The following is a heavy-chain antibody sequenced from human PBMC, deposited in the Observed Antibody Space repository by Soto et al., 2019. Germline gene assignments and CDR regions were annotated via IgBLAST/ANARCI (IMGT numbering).Heavy chain of an antibody. CDR2: ITTTSTYK. CDR3: AREKCSSTSCNHGMDV. Sequence: EVQLVESGGGLVKPGGSLRLSCVASAFTFNNFPMHWVRQAPGKGLQWLASITTTSTYKYYADSVKGRFSISRDNAKKSLYLELTNLRSEDTAVYYCAREKCSSTSCNHGMDVWGLGTTVTVSS. V-gene: IGHV3-21*01. CDR1: AFTFNNFP. D-gene: IGHD2-2*01. J-gene: IGHJ6*02.